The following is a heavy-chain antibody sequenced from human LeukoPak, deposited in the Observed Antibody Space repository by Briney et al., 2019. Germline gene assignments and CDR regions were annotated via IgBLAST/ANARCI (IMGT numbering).Heavy chain of an antibody. Sequence: SETLSLTCAVYGGSFSGYYWSWIRQPPGKGLEWIGEINHSGSTNYNPSLKSRVTISVDTSKNQFSLKLSSVTAADTAVYYCARRAWELGYCSSTSCYGAFDYWGQGTLVTVSS. D-gene: IGHD2-2*01. CDR2: INHSGST. CDR3: ARRAWELGYCSSTSCYGAFDY. CDR1: GGSFSGYY. J-gene: IGHJ4*02. V-gene: IGHV4-34*01.